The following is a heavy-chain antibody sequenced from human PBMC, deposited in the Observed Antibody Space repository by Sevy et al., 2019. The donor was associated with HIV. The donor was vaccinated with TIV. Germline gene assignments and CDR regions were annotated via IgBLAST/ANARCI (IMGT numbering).Heavy chain of an antibody. V-gene: IGHV3-49*03. J-gene: IGHJ6*03. CDR2: IRSKAYGGTI. D-gene: IGHD5-18*01. CDR3: TRLDIAIGYYYYYYMDV. Sequence: GGSLRLSCTASGFTFGDYAMSWFRQAPGKGLEWAGFIRSKAYGGTIEYAASLKGRFTISRDDSKSIAYLQMNSLKTEDTAVYYCTRLDIAIGYYYYYYMDVWGKGTTVTVSS. CDR1: GFTFGDYA.